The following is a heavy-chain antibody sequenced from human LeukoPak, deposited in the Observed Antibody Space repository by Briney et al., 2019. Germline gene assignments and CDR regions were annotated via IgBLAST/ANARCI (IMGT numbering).Heavy chain of an antibody. Sequence: PSQTLSLTCTVSGGSISSVNYYCNWIRQPPGKGLEWIGNTHYSGNTNYNPSLKSRITMSVVTSKNQLSLDLSSVTAADTAVYYCARERQFYSDPARGQGTLVTVSS. J-gene: IGHJ4*02. CDR2: THYSGNT. D-gene: IGHD3-22*01. CDR1: GGSISSVNYY. CDR3: ARERQFYSDPA. V-gene: IGHV4-30-4*01.